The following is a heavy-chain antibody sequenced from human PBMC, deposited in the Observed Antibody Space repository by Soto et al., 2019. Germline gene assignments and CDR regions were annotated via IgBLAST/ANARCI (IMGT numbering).Heavy chain of an antibody. CDR1: GYTFTGYY. CDR2: INPNRGGT. J-gene: IGHJ6*02. D-gene: IGHD5-12*01. Sequence: QVQLVQSGDEVKKPGASVKVSCKASGYTFTGYYMNWVRQAPGLGLERMGWINPNRGGTNYAQKLQCGVIMTKDTSITTAYTERSSRRSDDTAVYYCARGIWLQTVYYYYCMDGGGQGTTVTVSS. V-gene: IGHV1-2*02. CDR3: ARGIWLQTVYYYYCMDG.